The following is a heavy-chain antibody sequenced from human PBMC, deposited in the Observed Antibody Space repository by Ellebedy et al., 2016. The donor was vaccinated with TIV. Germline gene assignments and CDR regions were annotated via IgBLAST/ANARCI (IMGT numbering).Heavy chain of an antibody. J-gene: IGHJ3*02. V-gene: IGHV3-23*01. D-gene: IGHD1-26*01. CDR3: ARGGGERLRYAFDI. CDR2: ISGSCGST. Sequence: PGGSLRLSCAASGFTFGFSFSRYAMSWVRQAPGKGLEWVSAISGSCGSTYYSDSVKGRFTISRDNSKNTLYLQLNSLRDEDTAVDYCARGGGERLRYAFDIWGHGTLVTVSS. CDR1: GFTFGFSFSRYA.